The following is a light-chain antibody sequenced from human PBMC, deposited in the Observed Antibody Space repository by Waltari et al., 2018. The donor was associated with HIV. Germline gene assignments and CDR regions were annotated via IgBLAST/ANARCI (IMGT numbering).Light chain of an antibody. CDR2: GAF. Sequence: EMVMTQSPATLSVSPGERATLSCRASQTVSNNLAWYQQKPGQAPRLLIHGAFIRATGVPARFSGSGSGTEFTLTISSLQSEDFAVYYCQQYNNWPRTFGQGTKVEI. CDR3: QQYNNWPRT. CDR1: QTVSNN. J-gene: IGKJ1*01. V-gene: IGKV3-15*01.